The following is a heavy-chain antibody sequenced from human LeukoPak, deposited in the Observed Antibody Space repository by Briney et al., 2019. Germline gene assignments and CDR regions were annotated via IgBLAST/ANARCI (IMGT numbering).Heavy chain of an antibody. J-gene: IGHJ4*02. CDR2: MNADGSPT. V-gene: IGHV3-74*01. CDR3: VRALLGIDDY. Sequence: VGSLRLSCAASGFTFSRSWMHWVRQGPGEGLGWVSRMNADGSPTNYAHSVRGRCTISRDNTKNTLYLRMNSLRADDTAVYYCVRALLGIDDYWGQGTLVTVAS. CDR1: GFTFSRSW. D-gene: IGHD2-15*01.